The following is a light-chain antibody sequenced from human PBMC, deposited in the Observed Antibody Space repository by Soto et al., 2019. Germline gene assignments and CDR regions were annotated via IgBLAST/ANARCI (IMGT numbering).Light chain of an antibody. J-gene: IGKJ5*01. CDR1: PSVSTY. CDR2: DAS. Sequence: EIVLTQSPATLSLSPGERATLSCRASPSVSTYLAWYQQKPGQAPRLLIYDASNRATGIPARFSGSGSGTDFTLTISGLEPEDFAVYYCQQRSSWPLPITLGQGTRLETK. V-gene: IGKV3-11*01. CDR3: QQRSSWPLPIT.